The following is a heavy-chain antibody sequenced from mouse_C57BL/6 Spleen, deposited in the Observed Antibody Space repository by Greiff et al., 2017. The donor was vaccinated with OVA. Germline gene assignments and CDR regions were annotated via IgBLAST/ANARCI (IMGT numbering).Heavy chain of an antibody. CDR1: GYSITSGYY. CDR3: ATGSNYGYFDV. CDR2: ISYDGSN. J-gene: IGHJ1*03. V-gene: IGHV3-6*01. Sequence: EVKLLESGPGLVKPSQSLSLTCSVSGYSITSGYYWNWIRQFPGNKLEWMGYISYDGSNNYNPSLKNRNSITRDTSKNQFFLKLNSVTTEDTATYYCATGSNYGYFDVWGTGTTVTVSS. D-gene: IGHD2-5*01.